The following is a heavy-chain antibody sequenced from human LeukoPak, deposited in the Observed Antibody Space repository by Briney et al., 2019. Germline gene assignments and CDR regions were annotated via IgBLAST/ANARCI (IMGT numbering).Heavy chain of an antibody. CDR2: IYHSGST. J-gene: IGHJ5*02. CDR3: ARMGYYYGSGSYYTSIYNWFDP. D-gene: IGHD3-10*01. Sequence: SETLSLTCAVSGYSISSGYYWGWIRQPPGKGLEWIGSIYHSGSTYYNPSLKSRVTISVDTSKNQFSLKLSSVTAADTAVYYCARMGYYYGSGSYYTSIYNWFDPWGQGTLVTVSS. CDR1: GYSISSGYY. V-gene: IGHV4-38-2*01.